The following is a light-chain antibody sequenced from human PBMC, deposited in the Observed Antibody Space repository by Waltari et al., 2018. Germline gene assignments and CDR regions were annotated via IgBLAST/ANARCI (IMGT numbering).Light chain of an antibody. V-gene: IGKV3-11*01. CDR1: QSIGTF. CDR2: DAS. Sequence: EIVLTQSPATLSLSPGDRATLSCRASQSIGTFLAWLQQKPGQAPSLLIYDASYRATDIPARFSGAGSGTDFTHTISSLEPEDFAVYFCQQRSDWPRTFGQGTRVEIK. CDR3: QQRSDWPRT. J-gene: IGKJ1*01.